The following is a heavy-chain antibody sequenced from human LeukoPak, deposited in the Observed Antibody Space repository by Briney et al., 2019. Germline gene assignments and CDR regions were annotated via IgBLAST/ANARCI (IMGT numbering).Heavy chain of an antibody. CDR1: GDSIISDTYY. CDR2: IYCSGST. J-gene: IGHJ5*02. CDR3: ARDAASITIFGVVITTFDP. D-gene: IGHD3-3*01. V-gene: IGHV4-39*07. Sequence: PSETLSLTCIVSGDSIISDTYYWGWIRQPPGKGLEWIGSIYCSGSTYYNPSLKSRVTISVDTSKNQFSLKLSSVTAADTAVYYCARDAASITIFGVVITTFDPWGQGTLVTVSS.